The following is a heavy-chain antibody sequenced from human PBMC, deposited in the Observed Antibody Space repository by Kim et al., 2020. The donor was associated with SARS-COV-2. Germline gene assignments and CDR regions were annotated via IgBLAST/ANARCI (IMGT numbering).Heavy chain of an antibody. J-gene: IGHJ4*02. D-gene: IGHD3-3*01. V-gene: IGHV3-30*18. CDR3: AKDSAYYDFWSGSKRKEYYFDY. CDR2: ISYDGSNK. CDR1: GFTFSSYG. Sequence: GGSLRLSCAASGFTFSSYGMHWVRQAPGKGLEWVAVISYDGSNKYYADSVKGRFTISRDNSKNTLYLQMNSLRAEDTAVYYCAKDSAYYDFWSGSKRKEYYFDYWGQGTLVTVSS.